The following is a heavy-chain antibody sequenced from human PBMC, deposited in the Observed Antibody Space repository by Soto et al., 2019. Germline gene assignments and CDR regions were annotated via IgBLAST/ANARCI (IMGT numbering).Heavy chain of an antibody. V-gene: IGHV3-30-3*01. CDR1: GFTFSSYA. CDR2: ISYDGSNK. J-gene: IGHJ3*02. Sequence: VQLVESGGGLVQPGGSLRLSCAVSGFTFSSYAMHWVRQAPGKGLEWVAVISYDGSNKYYADSVKGRFTISRDNSKNTLYLQMNSLRAEDTAVYYCARPITMIVVVDAFDIWGQGTMVTVSS. D-gene: IGHD3-22*01. CDR3: ARPITMIVVVDAFDI.